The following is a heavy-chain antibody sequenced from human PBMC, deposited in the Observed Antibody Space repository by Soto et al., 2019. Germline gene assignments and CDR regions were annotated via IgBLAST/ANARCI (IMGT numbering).Heavy chain of an antibody. D-gene: IGHD6-13*01. CDR1: GFILRSYA. V-gene: IGHV3-23*01. J-gene: IGHJ4*02. CDR3: AKDRYSSSWYYFDY. CDR2: FSGTTSST. Sequence: GGSLRLSCAASGFILRSYAMSWVRQAPGKGLEWVSAFSGTTSSTYYADSVKGRFTISRDNSKNTLYLQMNSLRAEDTAVYYCAKDRYSSSWYYFDYWGQGPLVTVYS.